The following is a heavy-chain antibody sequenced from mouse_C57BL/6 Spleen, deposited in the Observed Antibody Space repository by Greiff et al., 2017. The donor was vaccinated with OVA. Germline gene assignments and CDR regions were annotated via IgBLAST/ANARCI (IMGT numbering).Heavy chain of an antibody. V-gene: IGHV14-4*01. D-gene: IGHD1-1*01. J-gene: IGHJ4*01. CDR3: TTNYGYAMDY. CDR1: GFNIKDDY. CDR2: IDPENGDT. Sequence: EVQLQQSGAELVRPGASVKLSCTASGFNIKDDYMHWVKQRPEQGLEWIGWIDPENGDTEYASKFQGKATITADTSSNTAYLQLSSLTSEDTAVYYCTTNYGYAMDYWGQGTSATVSS.